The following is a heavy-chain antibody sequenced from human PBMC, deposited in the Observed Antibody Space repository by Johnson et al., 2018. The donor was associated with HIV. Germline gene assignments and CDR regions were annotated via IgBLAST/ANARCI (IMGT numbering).Heavy chain of an antibody. Sequence: QVQLVEAGGGVVQPGRSLRLSRAASGVNFSSNGMFWVRQAPDKGLEWVAVISDDGSNKYYADSMKGRFTISRDNSKNTLYLQMNSLIPEDTAVYYCCYGSGTYDGPAFDIWGQGTVVIVSS. CDR2: ISDDGSNK. CDR3: CYGSGTYDGPAFDI. J-gene: IGHJ3*02. D-gene: IGHD3-10*01. V-gene: IGHV3-30*03. CDR1: GVNFSSNG.